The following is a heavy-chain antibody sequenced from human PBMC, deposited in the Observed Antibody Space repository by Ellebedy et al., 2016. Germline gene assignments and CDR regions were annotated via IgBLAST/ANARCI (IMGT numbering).Heavy chain of an antibody. CDR3: ARVITRGGYGNYYADY. Sequence: GESLKISXAASGFFFRDYYMSWIRQAPGKGLEWVSYISSSSSGIYYADSVKGRFTISRDNAKKSLYLQMNSLRAEDTAVYYCARVITRGGYGNYYADYWGQGTLVTVSS. D-gene: IGHD3-10*01. CDR2: ISSSSSGI. J-gene: IGHJ4*02. V-gene: IGHV3-11*01. CDR1: GFFFRDYY.